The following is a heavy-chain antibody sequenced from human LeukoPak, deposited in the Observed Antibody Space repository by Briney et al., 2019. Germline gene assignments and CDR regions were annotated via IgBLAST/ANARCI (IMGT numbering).Heavy chain of an antibody. CDR2: ISSSSSYI. D-gene: IGHD3-22*01. CDR1: GFTFSSYW. Sequence: PGGSLRLSCAASGFTFSSYWMSWVRQAPGRGLEWVSSISSSSSYIYYADSVKGRFTISRDNAKNSLYLQMNSLRAEDTAVYYCARVRNYYDSSGYFDYWGQGTLVTVSS. V-gene: IGHV3-21*01. J-gene: IGHJ4*02. CDR3: ARVRNYYDSSGYFDY.